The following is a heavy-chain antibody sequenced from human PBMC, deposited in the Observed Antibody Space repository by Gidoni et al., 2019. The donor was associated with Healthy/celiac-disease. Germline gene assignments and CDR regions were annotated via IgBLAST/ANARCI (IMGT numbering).Heavy chain of an antibody. V-gene: IGHV3-30*18. J-gene: IGHJ2*01. D-gene: IGHD6-19*01. CDR3: AKDRSRSGSGWDWYFDL. CDR2: ISYDGSNK. CDR1: GFTFSSYG. Sequence: QVQLVESGGGVVQPGRSLRLSCAASGFTFSSYGMHWVRQAPGKGLEWVAVISYDGSNKYYADSVKGRFTISRDNSKNTLYLQMNSLRAEDTAVYYCAKDRSRSGSGWDWYFDLWGRGTLVTVSS.